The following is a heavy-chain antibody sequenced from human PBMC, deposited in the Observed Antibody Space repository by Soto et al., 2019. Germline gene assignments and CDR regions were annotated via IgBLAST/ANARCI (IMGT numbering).Heavy chain of an antibody. D-gene: IGHD3-10*01. CDR1: GGSISSGGYS. CDR2: IYHSGST. V-gene: IGHV4-30-2*01. J-gene: IGHJ6*02. Sequence: SETLSLTCAVSGGSISSGGYSWSWIRQPPGKGLEWIGYIYHSGSTYYNPSLKSRVTISVDRSKNQFSLKLSSVTAADTAVYYCARAGSLGYYYYYVMDVGGQGTTVTVPS. CDR3: ARAGSLGYYYYYVMDV.